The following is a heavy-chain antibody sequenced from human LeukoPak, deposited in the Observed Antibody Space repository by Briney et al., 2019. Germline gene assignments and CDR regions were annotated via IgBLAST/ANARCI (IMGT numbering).Heavy chain of an antibody. CDR3: ARVTGWWNNWFDP. Sequence: SETLSLTCTVSGGSISSYYWSWIRQPPGKGLEWIGYIYYTGSSNYNPSLKSRVTISIDTSKNQFSLKLSSVTAADTAVYYCARVTGWWNNWFDPWGQGTLVTVSS. CDR2: IYYTGSS. V-gene: IGHV4-59*12. J-gene: IGHJ5*02. CDR1: GGSISSYY. D-gene: IGHD2-15*01.